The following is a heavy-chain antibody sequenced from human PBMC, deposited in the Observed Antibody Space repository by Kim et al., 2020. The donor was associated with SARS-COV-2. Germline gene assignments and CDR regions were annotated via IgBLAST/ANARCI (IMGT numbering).Heavy chain of an antibody. J-gene: IGHJ4*02. D-gene: IGHD6-13*01. CDR1: GFSLTSHH. CDR2: INPSGDVT. CDR3: AREVEAAGKAYDY. V-gene: IGHV1-46*01. Sequence: ASVKVSCKASGFSLTSHHIHWMRQAPGQGLEWMGLINPSGDVTLYAQRFQGRLTVTRDTSTSTVYMDLSSLRSEDTAVYYCAREVEAAGKAYDYWGQGT.